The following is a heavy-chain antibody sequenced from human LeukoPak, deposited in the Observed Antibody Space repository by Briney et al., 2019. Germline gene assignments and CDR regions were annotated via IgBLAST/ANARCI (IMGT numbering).Heavy chain of an antibody. V-gene: IGHV3-23*01. Sequence: GGSLRLSCAASGFTFTNSAMSWVRQAPGKGLEWVSGITGSGGRTYYADSVRGQFTISRDDSKNTLYLQMNSLHSEDTAVYYCARDLALQLGASPFDYWGQGTLVTVSS. D-gene: IGHD1-26*01. J-gene: IGHJ4*02. CDR2: ITGSGGRT. CDR3: ARDLALQLGASPFDY. CDR1: GFTFTNSA.